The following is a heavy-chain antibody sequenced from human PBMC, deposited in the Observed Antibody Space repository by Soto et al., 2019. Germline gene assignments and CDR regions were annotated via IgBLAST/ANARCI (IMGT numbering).Heavy chain of an antibody. D-gene: IGHD3-10*01. CDR3: ARDDYYGSGSYWG. Sequence: QVQLVQSGAEVKKPGSSVKVSCKASGGTFSSYTISWVRQAPGQGREWMGRIIPILGIANYAQKFQGRVTMTADKSTSTAYMELSGLRSEDTAVYYCARDDYYGSGSYWGWGQGTQVTVSS. J-gene: IGHJ4*02. V-gene: IGHV1-69*08. CDR1: GGTFSSYT. CDR2: IIPILGIA.